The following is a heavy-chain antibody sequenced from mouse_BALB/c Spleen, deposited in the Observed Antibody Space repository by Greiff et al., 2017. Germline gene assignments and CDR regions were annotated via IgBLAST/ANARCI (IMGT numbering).Heavy chain of an antibody. CDR1: GYTFTDYA. Sequence: VQLQQSGAELVRPGVSVKISCKGSGYTFTDYAMHWVKQSHAKSLEWIGVISTYYGDASYNQKFKGKATMTVDKSSSTAYMELARLTSEDSAIYYCARAYSSGYVHYYAMDYWGQGTSVTVSS. D-gene: IGHD3-1*01. V-gene: IGHV1S137*01. J-gene: IGHJ4*01. CDR2: ISTYYGDA. CDR3: ARAYSSGYVHYYAMDY.